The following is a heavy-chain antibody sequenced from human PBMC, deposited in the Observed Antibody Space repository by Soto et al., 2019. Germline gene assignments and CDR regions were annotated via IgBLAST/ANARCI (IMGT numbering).Heavy chain of an antibody. V-gene: IGHV3-23*01. J-gene: IGHJ1*01. CDR1: GFTFSSYA. CDR3: AKGPARIGCSGGSCYPTDQH. Sequence: EVQLLESGGGLVQPGGSLRLSCAASGFTFSSYAMSWVRQAPGKGLEWVSAISGSGGSTYYADSVKGRFTISRDNSKNTLYLQMNSLRAEDTAVYYCAKGPARIGCSGGSCYPTDQHWGQGTLVTVSS. D-gene: IGHD2-15*01. CDR2: ISGSGGST.